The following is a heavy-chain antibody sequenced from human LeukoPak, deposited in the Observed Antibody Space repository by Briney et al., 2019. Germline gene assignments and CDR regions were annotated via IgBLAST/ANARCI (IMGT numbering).Heavy chain of an antibody. CDR2: ISGSGANT. J-gene: IGHJ4*02. CDR3: AKGGYSGYDRMYLDD. V-gene: IGHV3-23*01. D-gene: IGHD5-12*01. CDR1: GFTFSSYA. Sequence: GGSLRLSCAASGFTFSSYAMSWVRQAPGKGLEWVSAISGSGANTYYADSVKGRFTISRDNSKNTLYLQMNSLRAEDTAVFYCAKGGYSGYDRMYLDDWGQGTLVTVSS.